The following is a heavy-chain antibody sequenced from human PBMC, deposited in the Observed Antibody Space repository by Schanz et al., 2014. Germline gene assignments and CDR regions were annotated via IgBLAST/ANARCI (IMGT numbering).Heavy chain of an antibody. Sequence: QVQLVQSGADVKKPGSSVRVSCKASGGTFSRLTFSWVRQAPGQGLEWMGRISPNSGDTHSAQKFQGRVTMTWDRSISTANMELSRLRSDDTAVYYCARAFGGYDPAGALDYWGQGTLVTVSS. CDR1: GGTFSRLT. J-gene: IGHJ4*02. D-gene: IGHD5-12*01. CDR3: ARAFGGYDPAGALDY. CDR2: ISPNSGDT. V-gene: IGHV1-2*06.